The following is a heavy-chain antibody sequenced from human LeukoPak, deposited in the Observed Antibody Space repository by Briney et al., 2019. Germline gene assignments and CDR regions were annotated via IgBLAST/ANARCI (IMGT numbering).Heavy chain of an antibody. V-gene: IGHV4-4*07. J-gene: IGHJ3*02. D-gene: IGHD6-19*01. CDR2: IYTSGST. CDR1: GGSLSSYY. CDR3: ARGVHSSGGLRGDAFDI. Sequence: SETLSLTCTVSGGSLSSYYWSWIRQPAGEGLEWIGRIYTSGSTNSNPSLKSRVTISVDMSKNKCSLALSSVTAADTAVYYCARGVHSSGGLRGDAFDIWGQGTMVTVSS.